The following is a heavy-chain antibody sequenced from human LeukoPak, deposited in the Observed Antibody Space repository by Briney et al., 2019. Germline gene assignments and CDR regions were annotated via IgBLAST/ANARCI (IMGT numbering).Heavy chain of an antibody. CDR3: ARELTNSWYYFDY. CDR2: IYYSGST. D-gene: IGHD6-13*01. V-gene: IGHV4-39*07. CDR1: GGSISSSSYY. J-gene: IGHJ4*02. Sequence: SETLSLTCTVSGGSISSSSYYWGWIRQPPGKGLEWIGSIYYSGSTYYNPSPKSRVTISVDTSKNQFSLKLSSVTAADTAVYYCARELTNSWYYFDYWGQGTLVTVSS.